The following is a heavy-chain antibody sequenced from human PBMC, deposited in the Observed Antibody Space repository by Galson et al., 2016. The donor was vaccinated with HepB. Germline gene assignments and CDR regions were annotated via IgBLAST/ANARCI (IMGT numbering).Heavy chain of an antibody. Sequence: SLRLSCAASGFTFSSYAMNWVRQAPGKGLEWVSVISGSSGSTYYADSVKGRFTISRDSSKNTVYLQMNSLRAGDTAVYYCAKGGMLIPRFDYWGQGTLVTVSS. V-gene: IGHV3-23*01. J-gene: IGHJ4*02. CDR1: GFTFSSYA. CDR3: AKGGMLIPRFDY. D-gene: IGHD3-16*01. CDR2: ISGSSGST.